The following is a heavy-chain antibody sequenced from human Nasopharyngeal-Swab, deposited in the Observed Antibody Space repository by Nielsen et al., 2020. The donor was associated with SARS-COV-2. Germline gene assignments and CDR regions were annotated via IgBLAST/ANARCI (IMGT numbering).Heavy chain of an antibody. D-gene: IGHD5-18*01. J-gene: IGHJ4*02. CDR2: VSDDGSNK. Sequence: VRQAPGKGLEWVAVVSDDGSNKYYAETVRGRFTIFRDNSKNTLYLQMNRLRAEDTAVYYCTRDLAFPDTAMNIHLGYWGQGALVT. V-gene: IGHV3-30-3*01. CDR3: TRDLAFPDTAMNIHLGY.